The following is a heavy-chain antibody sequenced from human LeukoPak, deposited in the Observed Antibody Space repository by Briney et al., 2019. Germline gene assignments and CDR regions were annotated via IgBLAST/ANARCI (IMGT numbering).Heavy chain of an antibody. J-gene: IGHJ4*02. V-gene: IGHV4-59*01. CDR1: GGSISGYY. CDR3: ARGGEDGYNWFDY. CDR2: IYYSGST. Sequence: PSETLSLTCTVSGGSISGYYWSWIRQPPGKGLEWIGYIYYSGSTNYNPSLKSRVTISVDTSKNQFSLKLSSVTAADTAVYYCARGGEDGYNWFDYWGQGTLVTVSS. D-gene: IGHD5-24*01.